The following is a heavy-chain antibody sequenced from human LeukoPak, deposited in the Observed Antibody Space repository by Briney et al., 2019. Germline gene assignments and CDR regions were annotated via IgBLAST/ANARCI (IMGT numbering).Heavy chain of an antibody. CDR2: IYSGGST. D-gene: IGHD6-13*01. CDR3: ARAGIAAAGTWDY. V-gene: IGHV3-53*01. Sequence: GGTLRLSCAASGFTVSSNYMSWVRQAPGKGLEWVSVIYSGGSTYYADSVKSRFTISRDNSKNKLYLQMNSLRAEDTAVYYCARAGIAAAGTWDYGGQGTLVSVSS. J-gene: IGHJ4*02. CDR1: GFTVSSNY.